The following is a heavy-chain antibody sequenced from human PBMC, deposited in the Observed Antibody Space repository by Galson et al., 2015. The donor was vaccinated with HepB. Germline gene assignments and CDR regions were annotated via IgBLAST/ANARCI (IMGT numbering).Heavy chain of an antibody. Sequence: SLRLSCAASGFTFSNAWMSWVRQAPGKGLEWVGRIKSKTDGGTTDYAAPVKGRFTISRDDSKNTLYLQMNSLKTEDTAVYYCTTDIVVVPAARKPDDYWGQGTLVTVSS. CDR2: IKSKTDGGTT. D-gene: IGHD2-2*01. CDR3: TTDIVVVPAARKPDDY. V-gene: IGHV3-15*01. J-gene: IGHJ4*02. CDR1: GFTFSNAW.